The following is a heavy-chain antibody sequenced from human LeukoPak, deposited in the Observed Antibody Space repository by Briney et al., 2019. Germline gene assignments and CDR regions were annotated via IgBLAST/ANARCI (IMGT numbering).Heavy chain of an antibody. V-gene: IGHV4-39*01. CDR2: IYYSGST. CDR1: GGSISSSSYY. J-gene: IGHJ3*02. CDR3: ARPGGQTGYAFDI. D-gene: IGHD7-27*01. Sequence: PSETLSLTCTVSGGSISSSSYYWGWNRQPPGKGLEWIGSIYYSGSTYYNPSLKSRVTISVDTSKNQFSLKLSSVTAADTAVYYCARPGGQTGYAFDIWGQGTMVTVSS.